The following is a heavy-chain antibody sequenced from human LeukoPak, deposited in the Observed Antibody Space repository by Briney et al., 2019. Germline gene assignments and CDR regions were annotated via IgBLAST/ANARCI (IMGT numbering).Heavy chain of an antibody. CDR2: ISYDGSNK. CDR3: ARSLDV. J-gene: IGHJ6*02. Sequence: GGSLRLSCAASGFTFSSYAMHWVRQAPGKGLEWVAVISYDGSNKYYADSVKGRFTISRDNSKNTLYLQMNSLRAEDTAVYYCARSLDVWGQGTTVTVSS. V-gene: IGHV3-30-3*01. CDR1: GFTFSSYA.